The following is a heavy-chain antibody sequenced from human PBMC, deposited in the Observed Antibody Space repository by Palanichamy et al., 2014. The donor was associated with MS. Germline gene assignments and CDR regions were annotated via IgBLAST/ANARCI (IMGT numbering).Heavy chain of an antibody. CDR1: GFTFSSYW. CDR2: IKQDGSEK. V-gene: IGHV3-7*03. J-gene: IGHJ1*01. CDR3: ARVGNYYGSGSFQH. Sequence: EAQLVESGGGLVQPGGSLRLSCAASGFTFSSYWMSWVRQAPGKGLEWVANIKQDGSEKYYVDSVKGRFTISRDNAKNSLFLQMNSLRAEDTAVYYCARVGNYYGSGSFQHWGQGTLVTVSS. D-gene: IGHD3-10*01.